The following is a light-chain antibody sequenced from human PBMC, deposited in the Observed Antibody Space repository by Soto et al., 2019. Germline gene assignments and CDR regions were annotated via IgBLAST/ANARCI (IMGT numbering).Light chain of an antibody. Sequence: DIQMTQSPSSLSASVGDRVTITCRTSQSISWYLNWYQQKPGKAPKLLIYAASKSGVSSRFSGSGSGTDFTLTISSLQPEDFATYYCQQSNSFPFTFGPGTTVDVK. CDR3: QQSNSFPFT. CDR2: AAS. J-gene: IGKJ3*01. V-gene: IGKV1-39*01. CDR1: QSISWY.